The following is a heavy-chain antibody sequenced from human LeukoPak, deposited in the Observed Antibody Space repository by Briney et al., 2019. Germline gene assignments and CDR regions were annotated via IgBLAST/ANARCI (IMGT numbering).Heavy chain of an antibody. Sequence: GESLRLSCAASGFTFSSYEMNWVRQAPGKGLEWVSYISSSGSTVYYADSVKGRFTISRDNAKNSLYPQMNSLRAEDTAVYYCARGSPRNYDSSGYYPDYWGQGTLVTVSS. D-gene: IGHD3-22*01. CDR2: ISSSGSTV. J-gene: IGHJ4*02. CDR1: GFTFSSYE. CDR3: ARGSPRNYDSSGYYPDY. V-gene: IGHV3-48*03.